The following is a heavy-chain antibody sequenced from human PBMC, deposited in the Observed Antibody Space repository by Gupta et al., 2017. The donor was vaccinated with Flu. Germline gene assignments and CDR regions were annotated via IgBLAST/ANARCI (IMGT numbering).Heavy chain of an antibody. Sequence: QVQLQESGPGLVKPSETLSLTCTVSGGSIRTYCWTWLRQTPGKRLEWIGNIFSNGSANFNPSLSSRVSISIDTSNDQFSLNLSSVTAADTAVYYCARDRVVPAHGDKYYYHLGLDVWGQGTTVTVSS. CDR2: IFSNGSA. D-gene: IGHD3-10*01. V-gene: IGHV4-59*01. CDR1: GGSIRTYC. J-gene: IGHJ6*02. CDR3: ARDRVVPAHGDKYYYHLGLDV.